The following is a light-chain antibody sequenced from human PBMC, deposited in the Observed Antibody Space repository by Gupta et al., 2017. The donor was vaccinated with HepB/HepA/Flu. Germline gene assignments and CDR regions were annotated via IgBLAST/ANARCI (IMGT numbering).Light chain of an antibody. CDR3: GTWDSSLSGGV. J-gene: IGLJ3*02. CDR1: SFNIGYNY. Sequence: QSVLTQAPSVSAAPGQKVTISCSGSSFNIGYNYVSWYQQVPGTAPKLLIYENDKRPSGIPARFSGSRSGTSATLGITGLQTGDEADYYCGTWDSSLSGGVFGGGTKLTVL. CDR2: END. V-gene: IGLV1-51*02.